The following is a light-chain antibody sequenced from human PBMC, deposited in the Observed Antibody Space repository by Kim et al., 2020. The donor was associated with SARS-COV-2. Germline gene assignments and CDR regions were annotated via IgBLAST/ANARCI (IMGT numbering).Light chain of an antibody. J-gene: IGKJ5*01. CDR2: HAS. V-gene: IGKV3-11*01. CDR3: QQRRNWPIT. CDR1: QNIGIY. Sequence: LSPGGRATLACQASQNIGIYFAWYQQKPGQAPRLLIYHASNGATGIPARFSGSGSGTDFTLTINSLEPEDFAVYYCQQRRNWPITFGQGTRLEIK.